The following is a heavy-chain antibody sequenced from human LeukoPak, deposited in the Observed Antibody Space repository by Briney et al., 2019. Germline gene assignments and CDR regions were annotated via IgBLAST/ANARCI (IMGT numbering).Heavy chain of an antibody. CDR3: AKGHRLCSSGNCNSQVDY. J-gene: IGHJ4*01. CDR1: GFTFSSYG. V-gene: IGHV3-23*01. CDR2: ISVGAEYI. D-gene: IGHD2-15*01. Sequence: GGSLRLSCAASGFTFSSYGMHWVRQAPGKGLEWVSTISVGAEYIFYADSVKGRFTISRDNSKNTLYLQMNSLRAEDTATYYCAKGHRLCSSGNCNSQVDYWGHGTLVIVPS.